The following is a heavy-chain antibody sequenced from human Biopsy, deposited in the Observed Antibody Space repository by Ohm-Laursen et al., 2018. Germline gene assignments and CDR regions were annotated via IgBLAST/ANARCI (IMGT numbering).Heavy chain of an antibody. CDR2: ILPIFHTT. Sequence: SVKVSCKASGGTFSSFAISWVRQAPGQGLEWMGGILPIFHTTSYAQKFQGRITITADEFPRTAYMELSSLRSEDTAVYYCASLEDRTFDKWGQGTLVTVSS. CDR1: GGTFSSFA. V-gene: IGHV1-69*13. J-gene: IGHJ4*02. CDR3: ASLEDRTFDK.